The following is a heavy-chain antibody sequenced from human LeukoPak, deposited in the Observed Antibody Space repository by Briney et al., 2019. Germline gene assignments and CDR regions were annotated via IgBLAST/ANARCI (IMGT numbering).Heavy chain of an antibody. CDR1: GFTFNTYS. V-gene: IGHV3-21*01. CDR3: AREFKSGYGMWA. Sequence: GGSLRLSCAASGFTFNTYSMNWVRQAPGKGLEWVSSITSSSSYIYYADSVKGRFTISRDNAENSLHLQMNSLRADDTAVYYCAREFKSGYGMWAWGQGTLVTVSS. J-gene: IGHJ5*02. CDR2: ITSSSSYI. D-gene: IGHD5-18*01.